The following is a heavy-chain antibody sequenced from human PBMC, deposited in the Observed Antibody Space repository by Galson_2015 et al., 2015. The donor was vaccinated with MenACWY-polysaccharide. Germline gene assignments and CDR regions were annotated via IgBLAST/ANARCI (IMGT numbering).Heavy chain of an antibody. CDR3: TIEHGASGLTNDY. CDR1: GFTFSSYT. Sequence: SLRLSCAASGFTFSSYTMRWVRQAPGKGLEWVSAITGSAGDTFYTDSVRGRFTISRDNARNTLYLQMNSLSAEDTAVYYCTIEHGASGLTNDYWGQGTLVTVSS. CDR2: ITGSAGDT. D-gene: IGHD6-19*01. J-gene: IGHJ4*02. V-gene: IGHV3-23*01.